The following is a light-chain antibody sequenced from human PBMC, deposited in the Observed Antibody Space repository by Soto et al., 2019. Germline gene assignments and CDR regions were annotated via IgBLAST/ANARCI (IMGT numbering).Light chain of an antibody. CDR2: GAS. CDR1: QSVSSSY. J-gene: IGKJ1*01. V-gene: IGKV3-20*01. CDR3: QQYGSSPWT. Sequence: EIVLTQSPGTLSLSPGERATLSCRASQSVSSSYLAWYQQKPGQAPRLLIYGASSRATGIPDRFSGSGSGTEFTLIISRVEAEDFAVYYCQQYGSSPWTFGQGTKVEIK.